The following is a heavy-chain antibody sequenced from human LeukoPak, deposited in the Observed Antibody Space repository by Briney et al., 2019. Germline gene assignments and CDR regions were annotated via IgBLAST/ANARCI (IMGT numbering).Heavy chain of an antibody. CDR3: ARRKVQTGDRYGLDV. J-gene: IGHJ6*02. CDR1: GYTFSNYG. Sequence: GASVKVSCKASGYTFSNYGISWVRQAPGQGLEWMGWITGYNGNTIYAQKLQGRVTMTTDTSTSTTYMELRSLRSDDPAVYYCARRKVQTGDRYGLDVWGQGTTVTVSS. CDR2: ITGYNGNT. V-gene: IGHV1-18*01. D-gene: IGHD7-27*01.